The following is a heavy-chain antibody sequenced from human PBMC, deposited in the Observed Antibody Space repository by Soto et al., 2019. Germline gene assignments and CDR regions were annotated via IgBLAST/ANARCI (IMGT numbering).Heavy chain of an antibody. CDR2: MNTDGNVI. CDR3: ARDNWGSLEY. D-gene: IGHD7-27*01. V-gene: IGHV3-74*01. J-gene: IGHJ4*02. CDR1: GFTFSTFW. Sequence: QPGGSLRLSCAASGFTFSTFWMSWVRQVPGKGLLWVSHMNTDGNVINYADSVKGRFTISRDNAKNTLYLQMNSLSAEDTAVYYCARDNWGSLEYWGQGTLVTVSS.